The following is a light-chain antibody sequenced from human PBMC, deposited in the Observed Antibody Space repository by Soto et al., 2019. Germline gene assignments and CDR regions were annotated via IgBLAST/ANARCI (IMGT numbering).Light chain of an antibody. CDR2: EVS. Sequence: QSVLTQPPSVSGSPGQSVTISCTGTRSDVGSNNRVSWYQQPPGTVPKVMIYEVSNRPSGVPDRFSGSKSGNTASLTISGLQAEDEADYYCCSFTSDNTYVFGTGTKVTVL. CDR1: RSDVGSNNR. V-gene: IGLV2-18*02. CDR3: CSFTSDNTYV. J-gene: IGLJ1*01.